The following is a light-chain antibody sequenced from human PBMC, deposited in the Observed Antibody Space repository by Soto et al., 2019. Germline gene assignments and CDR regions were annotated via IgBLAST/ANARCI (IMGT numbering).Light chain of an antibody. Sequence: DIQLTQSPSFLSASVGDRVTITCRASQGISSYLAWYQQKPGKAPKLLIYAASTLQSGVPSRFIGSGSGTEFTLTISSLQPEDFATYYCQQLNSYRYTFGQGTKLEIK. CDR1: QGISSY. CDR2: AAS. J-gene: IGKJ2*01. CDR3: QQLNSYRYT. V-gene: IGKV1-9*01.